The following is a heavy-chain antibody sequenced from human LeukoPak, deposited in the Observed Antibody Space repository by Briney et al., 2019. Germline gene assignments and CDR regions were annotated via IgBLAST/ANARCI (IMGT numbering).Heavy chain of an antibody. J-gene: IGHJ6*03. CDR2: IWYDGSNK. Sequence: GGSLRLSCAASGFTFSSYGMPWVRQAPGKGLEWVAVIWYDGSNKYYADSVKGRFTIPRDNSKNTLYLQMNSLRAEDTAVYYCARARAIAARKYYYYMDVWGKGTTVTVSS. CDR1: GFTFSSYG. CDR3: ARARAIAARKYYYYMDV. V-gene: IGHV3-33*01. D-gene: IGHD6-6*01.